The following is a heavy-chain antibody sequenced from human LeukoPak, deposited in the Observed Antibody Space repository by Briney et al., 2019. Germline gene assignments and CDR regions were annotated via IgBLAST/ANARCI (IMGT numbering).Heavy chain of an antibody. CDR3: ASTSNLQEA. D-gene: IGHD5-24*01. J-gene: IGHJ4*02. Sequence: GGSLRLSCAASGFTVSSDYVTWVRQAPGKGLEWVSLIYSGGSTYYADSVKGRFTISRDNSKNTLYLQMNSLRAEDTAVYYCASTSNLQEAWGQGTLVTVSS. CDR1: GFTVSSDY. CDR2: IYSGGST. V-gene: IGHV3-66*01.